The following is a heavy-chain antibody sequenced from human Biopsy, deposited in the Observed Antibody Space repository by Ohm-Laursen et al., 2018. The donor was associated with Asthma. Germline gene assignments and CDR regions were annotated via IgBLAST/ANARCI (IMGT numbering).Heavy chain of an antibody. CDR2: LIPVLGTP. D-gene: IGHD5-12*01. CDR1: GDSFSNYA. V-gene: IGHV1-69*01. J-gene: IGHJ6*02. CDR3: ARGYSGSDRIVYYYSGLEV. Sequence: SSVKVSCKSSGDSFSNYAISWVRQAPGQGLEWMGGLIPVLGTPDHAQMFEGRVTITADESTSTAYMELSSLSSEDTAVYYCARGYSGSDRIVYYYSGLEVWGQGTTVTISS.